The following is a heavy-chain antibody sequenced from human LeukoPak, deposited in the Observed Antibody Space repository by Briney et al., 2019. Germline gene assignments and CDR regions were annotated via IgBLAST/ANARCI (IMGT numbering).Heavy chain of an antibody. CDR1: GGSISSYY. V-gene: IGHV4-59*01. J-gene: IGHJ3*02. Sequence: PSETLSLTCTVSGGSISSYYWSWIRQPPGKGLEWIGYIYYSGSTNYNPSLKSRVTISVDTSKNQFSLKLSSVTAADTAVYYCARLDYDFWSGYLRAFDIWGQGTMVTVSS. CDR2: IYYSGST. CDR3: ARLDYDFWSGYLRAFDI. D-gene: IGHD3-3*01.